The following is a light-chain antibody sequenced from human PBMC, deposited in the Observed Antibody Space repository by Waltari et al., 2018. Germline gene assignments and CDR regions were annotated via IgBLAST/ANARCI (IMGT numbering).Light chain of an antibody. V-gene: IGKV1-9*01. Sequence: DIQLTQSPSSLSASVGDRVTITCRASQGISSSLAWYQQKPGKAPKLLISAASTLQSGVPSRISGGGSGTEFTLTISSLQPGDFATYYCQQLKTYPYTFGQGTKLEIK. CDR1: QGISSS. J-gene: IGKJ2*01. CDR3: QQLKTYPYT. CDR2: AAS.